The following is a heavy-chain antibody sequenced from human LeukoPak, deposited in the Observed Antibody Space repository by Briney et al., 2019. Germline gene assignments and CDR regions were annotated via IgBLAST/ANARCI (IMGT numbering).Heavy chain of an antibody. CDR3: AKIYYSNYPDY. CDR1: GFTFSSYG. CDR2: ISYDGSNK. V-gene: IGHV3-30*18. J-gene: IGHJ4*02. D-gene: IGHD4-11*01. Sequence: GRSLRLSCAASGFTFSSYGMHWVRQAPGKGLEWVAVISYDGSNKYYADSVKGRFTISRGNSKNTLYLQMNSLRAEDTAVYYCAKIYYSNYPDYWGQGTLVTVSS.